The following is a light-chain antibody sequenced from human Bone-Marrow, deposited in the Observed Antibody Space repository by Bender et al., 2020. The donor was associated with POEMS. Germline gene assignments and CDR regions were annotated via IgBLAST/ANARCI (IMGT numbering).Light chain of an antibody. V-gene: IGLV3-1*01. CDR1: RLGDKY. CDR2: QDN. J-gene: IGLJ2*01. CDR3: QAWDRSTETF. Sequence: SYDLTQPPSVSVSPGQTASIPCSGDRLGDKYVCWYQQKPGQSPVVVIYQDNQRPSGIPERFSGSNSGNIATLTISGTQALDEADYYCQAWDRSTETFFGGGTKLTVL.